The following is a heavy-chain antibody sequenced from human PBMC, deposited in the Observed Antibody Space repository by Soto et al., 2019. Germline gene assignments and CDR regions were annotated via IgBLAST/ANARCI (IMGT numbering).Heavy chain of an antibody. CDR3: AKDGRGNYDFWPPLWYFDL. CDR1: GFTFSSYG. Sequence: QVQLVESGGGVVQPGRSLRLSCAASGFTFSSYGMPWVRQAPGKGLEWVAVISYDGSNKYYADSVKGRFTISRDNSKNTLYLQMNSLRAEDTAVYYCAKDGRGNYDFWPPLWYFDLWGRGTLVTVSS. V-gene: IGHV3-30*18. D-gene: IGHD3-3*01. J-gene: IGHJ2*01. CDR2: ISYDGSNK.